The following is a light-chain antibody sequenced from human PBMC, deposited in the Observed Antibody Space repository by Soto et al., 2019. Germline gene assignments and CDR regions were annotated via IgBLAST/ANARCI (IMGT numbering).Light chain of an antibody. CDR3: QQYNIYSGA. V-gene: IGKV1-5*01. J-gene: IGKJ1*01. Sequence: DIQMTQSPSTLSASVGDRVTITGRTSQSPSLWLAWYQQNPGKAPNLLIYDAFGLQSGVPSRFSGSGSGTEFTLTISSLQPEDFATYYCQQYNIYSGAFGQGTKVEIK. CDR2: DAF. CDR1: QSPSLW.